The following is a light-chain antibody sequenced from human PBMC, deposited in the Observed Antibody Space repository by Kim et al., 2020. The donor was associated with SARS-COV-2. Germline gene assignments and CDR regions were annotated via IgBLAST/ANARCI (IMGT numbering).Light chain of an antibody. CDR2: EVF. CDR1: NSDIGGYDR. J-gene: IGLJ3*02. V-gene: IGLV2-18*02. Sequence: QSALTQPPSVSGSPGQSVTISCTGTNSDIGGYDRVSWFQQPPGTVPKLINYEVFNRPSGAPDRFSGSKSGSMASLTISGLQAEDEADYYCSSFTSSSTWVFGGGTKLTVL. CDR3: SSFTSSSTWV.